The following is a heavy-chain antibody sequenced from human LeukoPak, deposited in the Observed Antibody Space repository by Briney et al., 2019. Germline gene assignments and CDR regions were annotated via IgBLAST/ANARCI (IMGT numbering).Heavy chain of an antibody. V-gene: IGHV3-11*06. CDR1: GFTFSDYH. CDR3: ARDGTPYYDFWSGYYPIDY. J-gene: IGHJ4*02. Sequence: GGSLRLSCAASGFTFSDYHMSWIRQAPGKGLEWVSYISSSSDYTNYADSVKGRFTISRDNAKKSLYLQMDSLRAEDTAVYYCARDGTPYYDFWSGYYPIDYWGQGTLVTVSS. D-gene: IGHD3-3*01. CDR2: ISSSSDYT.